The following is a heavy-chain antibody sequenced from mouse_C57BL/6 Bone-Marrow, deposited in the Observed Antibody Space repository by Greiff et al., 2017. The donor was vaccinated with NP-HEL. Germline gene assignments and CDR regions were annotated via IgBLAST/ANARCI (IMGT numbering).Heavy chain of an antibody. CDR3: AFPYYYGKGGY. CDR1: GYTFTSYG. CDR2: IYPRSGNT. V-gene: IGHV1-81*01. D-gene: IGHD1-1*01. Sequence: QVQLQQSGAELARPGASVKLSCKASGYTFTSYGISWVKQRTGQGLEWIGEIYPRSGNTYYNEKFKGKATLTADKSSSTASMGLRSLTSEDSAVYFCAFPYYYGKGGYWGQGTTLTVSS. J-gene: IGHJ2*01.